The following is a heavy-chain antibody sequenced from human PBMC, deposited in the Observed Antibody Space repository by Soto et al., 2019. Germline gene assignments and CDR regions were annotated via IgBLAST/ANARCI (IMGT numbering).Heavy chain of an antibody. V-gene: IGHV4-59*08. CDR1: GGSISSYY. J-gene: IGHJ6*03. Sequence: SETLSLTCTVSGGSISSYYWSWIRQPPGKGLEWIGYIYYSGSTNYNPSLKSRVTISVDTSKNQFSLKLSSVTAADTAVYYCGKFSGVNGNGTVPPPLSGSAPGGNGPSDPV. D-gene: IGHD3-10*01. CDR2: IYYSGST. CDR3: GKFSGVNGNGTVPPPLSGSAP.